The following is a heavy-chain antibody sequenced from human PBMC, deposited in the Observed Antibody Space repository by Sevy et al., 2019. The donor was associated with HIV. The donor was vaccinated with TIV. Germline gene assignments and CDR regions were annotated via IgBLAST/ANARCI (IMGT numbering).Heavy chain of an antibody. CDR3: AGDRRVEYGGSDY. CDR2: IKPDGSQK. CDR1: GFTFSNYW. D-gene: IGHD3-10*01. Sequence: GGSLRLSCAASGFTFSNYWMTWVRQAPGEGLEWVANIKPDGSQKYYVDSLKGRFTIARANAKNSLYLQMGSLADEETAVYYCAGDRRVEYGGSDYWGQGALVTVSS. J-gene: IGHJ4*02. V-gene: IGHV3-7*03.